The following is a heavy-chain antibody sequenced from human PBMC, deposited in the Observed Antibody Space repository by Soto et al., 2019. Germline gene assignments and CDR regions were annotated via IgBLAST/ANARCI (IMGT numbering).Heavy chain of an antibody. D-gene: IGHD3-3*01. CDR1: GYTFTGYF. V-gene: IGHV1-2*02. Sequence: QVQLAQSGAEVKKPGASVKVSCKASGYTFTGYFMHWVRQAPGQGLEWMGWINPNSGATKYAQKFQGRVTLTRDTSINAAYMEMSMLSSDDTAFYYCARGGGTILAPLPWGQGTLVTVSS. J-gene: IGHJ5*02. CDR3: ARGGGTILAPLP. CDR2: INPNSGAT.